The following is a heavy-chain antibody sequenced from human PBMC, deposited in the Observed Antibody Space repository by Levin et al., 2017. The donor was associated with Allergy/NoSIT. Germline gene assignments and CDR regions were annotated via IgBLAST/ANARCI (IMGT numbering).Heavy chain of an antibody. D-gene: IGHD4-17*01. CDR2: IIPFFDTS. Sequence: SVKVSCKASGGTLSTYGITWVRQAPGQGLEWMGGIIPFFDTSNYAQKFQGRVTITADESTGTAYMELTGLTSEDTAVYYCAREGGDYGMPNWFDPWGQGTLVTVSS. V-gene: IGHV1-69*13. CDR1: GGTLSTYG. CDR3: AREGGDYGMPNWFDP. J-gene: IGHJ5*02.